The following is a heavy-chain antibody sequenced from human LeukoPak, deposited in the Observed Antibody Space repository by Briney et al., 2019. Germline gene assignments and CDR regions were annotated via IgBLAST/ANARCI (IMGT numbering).Heavy chain of an antibody. J-gene: IGHJ4*02. V-gene: IGHV1-18*04. CDR3: ARSRNYYSGGGY. D-gene: IGHD3-10*01. CDR2: ISGYNGKT. Sequence: ASVKVSCKASEYTFTGYYMHWVRQAPGQGLEWMGWISGYNGKTDYAQKLQDRVTLTTDTSTNTAYMELRSLKSEDTAVYYCARSRNYYSGGGYWGQGTLVTVSS. CDR1: EYTFTGYY.